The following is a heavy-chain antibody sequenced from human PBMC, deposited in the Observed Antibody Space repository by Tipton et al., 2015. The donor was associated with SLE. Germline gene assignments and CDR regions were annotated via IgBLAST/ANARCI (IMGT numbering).Heavy chain of an antibody. CDR1: GFTFSSYG. V-gene: IGHV3-74*01. D-gene: IGHD1-26*01. CDR3: AREWPSWEGRQYYGMDV. CDR2: INIDGSTT. Sequence: SLRLSCAASGFTFSSYGMHWVRQAPGKGLVWVSRINIDGSTTDYADSVKGRFTISRDNAKNTLYLQMNSLRAEDTARYYCAREWPSWEGRQYYGMDVWGQGTTVIVSS. J-gene: IGHJ6*02.